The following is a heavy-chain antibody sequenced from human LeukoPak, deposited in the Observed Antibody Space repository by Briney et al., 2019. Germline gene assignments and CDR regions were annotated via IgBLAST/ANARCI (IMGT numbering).Heavy chain of an antibody. CDR2: ISYDGSNK. CDR3: ARDYSGRDVGIDY. Sequence: GRSLRLSCAASGFTFSSYGMHWVRQAPGKGLEWVAVISYDGSNKYYADSVKGRFTISRDNSKNTLYLQLNSLRAEDTAVYYCARDYSGRDVGIDYWGRGTLVTVSS. CDR1: GFTFSSYG. D-gene: IGHD1-26*01. J-gene: IGHJ4*02. V-gene: IGHV3-30*03.